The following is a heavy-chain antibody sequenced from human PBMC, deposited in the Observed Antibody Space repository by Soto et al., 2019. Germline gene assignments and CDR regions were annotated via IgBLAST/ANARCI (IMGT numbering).Heavy chain of an antibody. CDR2: INPSGGST. CDR1: GYTFTSYY. CDR3: ARDARFQVVVAATGWFDH. D-gene: IGHD2-15*01. V-gene: IGHV1-46*01. J-gene: IGHJ5*02. Sequence: GASVKVSCKASGYTFTSYYMHWVRQAPGQGLEWMGIINPSGGSTSYAQKFQGRVTMTRDTSTSTVYMELSSLRSEDTAVYYCARDARFQVVVAATGWFDHWGQGTLVTVSS.